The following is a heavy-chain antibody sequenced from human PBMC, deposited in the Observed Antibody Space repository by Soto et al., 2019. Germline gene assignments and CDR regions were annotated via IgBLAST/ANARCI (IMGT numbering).Heavy chain of an antibody. CDR1: GGTFSSYA. CDR3: ARNGKSYGYWDYFDY. D-gene: IGHD5-18*01. Sequence: SVKVSCKASGGTFSSYAISWVRQAPGQGIEWMGGIIPIFGSANYSQKFQGRVTITADESTSTAYMELSSLRSEDTALYYCARNGKSYGYWDYFDYWGQGTLVTVSS. CDR2: IIPIFGSA. V-gene: IGHV1-69*13. J-gene: IGHJ4*02.